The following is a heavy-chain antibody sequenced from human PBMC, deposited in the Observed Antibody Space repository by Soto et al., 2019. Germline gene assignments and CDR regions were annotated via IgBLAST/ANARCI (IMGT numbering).Heavy chain of an antibody. D-gene: IGHD3-3*01. J-gene: IGHJ4*02. CDR2: IVPMFGTS. V-gene: IGHV1-69*06. CDR1: GGTSTRYA. CDR3: TRGSEYDFWSGYL. Sequence: QVQLEQSGAEVKKPGSSVKVSCKAAGGTSTRYAIKWVRQAPGQGLEWMGGIVPMFGTSKYAQKFQGRVTVTADKSTNISYMELSSLRSEDTAVYYCTRGSEYDFWSGYLWGQGTLVSVSS.